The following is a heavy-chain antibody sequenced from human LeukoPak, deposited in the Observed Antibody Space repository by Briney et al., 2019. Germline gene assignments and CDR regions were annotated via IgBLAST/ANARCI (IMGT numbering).Heavy chain of an antibody. Sequence: ASVKVSCKASGYTFTSYDINWVRQATGQGLEWMGWMNPNSGNTGYVQKFQGRVTMTRNTSISTAYMELSSLRSEDTAVYYCARGGYSYGYITPPDYWGQGTLVTVSS. V-gene: IGHV1-8*01. D-gene: IGHD5-18*01. CDR3: ARGGYSYGYITPPDY. J-gene: IGHJ4*02. CDR1: GYTFTSYD. CDR2: MNPNSGNT.